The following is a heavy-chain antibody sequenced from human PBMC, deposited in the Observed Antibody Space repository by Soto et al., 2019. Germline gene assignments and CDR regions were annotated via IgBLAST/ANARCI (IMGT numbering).Heavy chain of an antibody. Sequence: PSETLSLTCTVSGGSISSGGYYWSWIRQHPGKGLEWIGYIYYSGSTYYNPSLKSRVTISVDTSKNQFSLKLSSVTAADTAVYYCAREYCTNGVCYGVGAVDYWGQGTLVTVSS. CDR2: IYYSGST. J-gene: IGHJ4*02. CDR3: AREYCTNGVCYGVGAVDY. CDR1: GGSISSGGYY. D-gene: IGHD2-8*01. V-gene: IGHV4-31*03.